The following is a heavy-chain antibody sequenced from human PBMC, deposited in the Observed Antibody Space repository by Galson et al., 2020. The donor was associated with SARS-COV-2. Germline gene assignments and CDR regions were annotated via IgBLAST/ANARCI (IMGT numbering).Heavy chain of an antibody. J-gene: IGHJ3*02. CDR3: AIGLGEDLNAFDI. D-gene: IGHD3-16*01. Sequence: GESLKISCAASGFTFSSYAMHWVRQAPGKGLEWVAVISYDGSNKYYADSVKGRFTISRDNSKNTLYLQMNSLRAEDTAVYYCAIGLGEDLNAFDIWGQGTMVTVSS. V-gene: IGHV3-30-3*01. CDR2: ISYDGSNK. CDR1: GFTFSSYA.